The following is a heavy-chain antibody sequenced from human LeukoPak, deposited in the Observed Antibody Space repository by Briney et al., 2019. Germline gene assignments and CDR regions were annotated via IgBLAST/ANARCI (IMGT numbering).Heavy chain of an antibody. CDR1: GYTFTGYY. J-gene: IGHJ6*02. V-gene: IGHV1-2*02. CDR2: INPNSGGT. CDR3: ARYIVVVPAAIYGMDV. D-gene: IGHD2-2*01. Sequence: ASVKVSCKASGYTFTGYYMHWVRQAPGQGLEWMGWINPNSGGTNYAQKFQGRVTMTRDTSISTAYMALSRLRSDDTAVYYCARYIVVVPAAIYGMDVWGQGTTVTVSS.